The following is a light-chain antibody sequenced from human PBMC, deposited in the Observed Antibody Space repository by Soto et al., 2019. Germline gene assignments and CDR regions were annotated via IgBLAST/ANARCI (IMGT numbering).Light chain of an antibody. CDR1: QGISSA. CDR2: DAS. CDR3: QQLNSYPFT. V-gene: IGKV1-13*02. Sequence: AIHLTQSPSSLSASVGDRVTITCRASQGISSALAWYQHKPGRPPRVLIYDASSLQSGVPSRFSGSESGTDCTLTISRLQPEDSATYYCQQLNSYPFTFGQGTRLEIK. J-gene: IGKJ5*01.